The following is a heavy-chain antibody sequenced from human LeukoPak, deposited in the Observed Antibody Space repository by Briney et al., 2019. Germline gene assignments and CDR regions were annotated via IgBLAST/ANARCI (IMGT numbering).Heavy chain of an antibody. Sequence: SETLSLTCTVSGGSISDTSYYWGWIRQPPGKGLEWIGSFSYSGNTYYNPSLKSRVTISVDRSENQFPLKLSSVTAADTAVYYCARTIVEAPAAMSKFDYWGQGTLVTVSS. CDR1: GGSISDTSYY. J-gene: IGHJ4*02. V-gene: IGHV4-39*01. CDR3: ARTIVEAPAAMSKFDY. D-gene: IGHD2-2*01. CDR2: FSYSGNT.